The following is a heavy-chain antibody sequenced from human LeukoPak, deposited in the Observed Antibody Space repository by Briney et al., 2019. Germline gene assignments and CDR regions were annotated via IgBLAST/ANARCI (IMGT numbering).Heavy chain of an antibody. CDR1: GGSFSGYY. D-gene: IGHD1-1*01. Sequence: SETLSLTCAVYGGSFSGYYWSWIRQPPGKGLEWIGEINHSGSTNYNPSLKSRVTISVDTSKNQFSLKLSSVTAADTAVYYCARVSTWTTGLFDYWGQGTLVTVSS. J-gene: IGHJ4*02. CDR2: INHSGST. CDR3: ARVSTWTTGLFDY. V-gene: IGHV4-34*01.